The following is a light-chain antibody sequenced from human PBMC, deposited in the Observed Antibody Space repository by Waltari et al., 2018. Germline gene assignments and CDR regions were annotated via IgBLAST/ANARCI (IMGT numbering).Light chain of an antibody. V-gene: IGLV2-18*02. CDR2: EVS. CDR3: SSYTSSSTVV. J-gene: IGLJ2*01. CDR1: SSDVGSYNR. Sequence: QSALTQPPSVSGSPGQSVTISCTGTSSDVGSYNRVSWYQQPPGTAPKLMIYEVSNRSSGVPDRFSGSKSGNTASLTISGLQAEDEADYCCSSYTSSSTVVFGGGTKLTVL.